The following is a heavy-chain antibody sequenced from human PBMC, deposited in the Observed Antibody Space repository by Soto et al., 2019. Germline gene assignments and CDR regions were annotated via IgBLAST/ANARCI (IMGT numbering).Heavy chain of an antibody. CDR3: TTDVASGVDY. J-gene: IGHJ4*02. V-gene: IGHV3-15*01. CDR1: GVTFSNAW. Sequence: EVHLVESGGGLVKPGGSLRLSCAASGVTFSNAWMSWVRQAPGKGLERVGRIKGKSDGGTTDYTAPVKGIFTVSRDHSKDTRYLQMNSLKTEDTAVYYCTTDVASGVDYWGQGSLVTVSS. CDR2: IKGKSDGGTT. D-gene: IGHD2-15*01.